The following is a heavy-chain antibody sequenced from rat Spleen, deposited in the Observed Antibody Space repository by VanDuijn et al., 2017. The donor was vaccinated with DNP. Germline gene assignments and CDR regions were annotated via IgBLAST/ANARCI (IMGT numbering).Heavy chain of an antibody. CDR2: ITSDGSNI. CDR1: GFTFSNYD. Sequence: EVQLVESGGGLVQPGRSMKLSCAISGFTFSNYDMAWVRQAPKKGLECVATITSDGSNIYYRDSVKGRFTISRDNAKSTLYLQMDSLRSEDTATYYCATRGYGAYWGQGTLVTVSS. J-gene: IGHJ3*01. V-gene: IGHV5-25*01. D-gene: IGHD1-7*01. CDR3: ATRGYGAY.